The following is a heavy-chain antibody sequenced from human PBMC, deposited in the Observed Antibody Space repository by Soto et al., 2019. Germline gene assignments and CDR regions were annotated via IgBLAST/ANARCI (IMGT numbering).Heavy chain of an antibody. CDR1: GFTFSSYE. CDR2: ISSSGSTI. Sequence: PGGSLRLSCAASGFTFSSYEMNWVRQAPGKGLEWVSYISSSGSTIYYADSVKGRFTISRDNAKNSLYLQMNSLRAEDTAVYYCARDPAGNIAAAGVYYYHGRAVWGQGTTGTVS. D-gene: IGHD6-13*01. J-gene: IGHJ6*02. V-gene: IGHV3-48*03. CDR3: ARDPAGNIAAAGVYYYHGRAV.